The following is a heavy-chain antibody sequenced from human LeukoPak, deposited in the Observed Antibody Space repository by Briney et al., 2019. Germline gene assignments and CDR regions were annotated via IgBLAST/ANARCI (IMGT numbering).Heavy chain of an antibody. CDR2: IYYSGST. CDR1: GGSISSYY. V-gene: IGHV4-59*01. CDR3: ARVPDAFDI. J-gene: IGHJ3*02. Sequence: SETLSLTCTVSGGSISSYYWSWIRQPPGKGLEWIGNIYYSGSTNYNPSLKSRVTIPVDTSKNQFSLKLSSVTAADTAVYYCARVPDAFDIWGQGTMVTVSS.